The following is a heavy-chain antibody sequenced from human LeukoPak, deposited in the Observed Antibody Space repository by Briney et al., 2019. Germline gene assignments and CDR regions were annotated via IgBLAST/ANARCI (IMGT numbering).Heavy chain of an antibody. D-gene: IGHD3-3*01. J-gene: IGHJ4*02. CDR1: GGSFSGYY. V-gene: IGHV4-34*01. CDR3: ARCAITIFGVVNPPDY. Sequence: SETLSLTCAVYGGSFSGYYWSWIRQPPGKGLEWIGEINHSGSTNYNPSLKSRVTISVDTSKNQFSLKLSSVTAADTAVYYCARCAITIFGVVNPPDYWGQGTLVTVSS. CDR2: INHSGST.